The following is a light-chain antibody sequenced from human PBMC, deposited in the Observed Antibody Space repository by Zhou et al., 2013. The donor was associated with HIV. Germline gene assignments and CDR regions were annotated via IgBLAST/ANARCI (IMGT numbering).Light chain of an antibody. Sequence: DIQMTQSPSTLSASVGDRVTITCRASQSISSWLAWYQQKPGKAPKVLIYKASSLETGVPSRFSGSGSGTEFTLTISSLQPGDFAVYYCQQFGSRTFGQGTKVEIK. CDR2: KAS. CDR3: QQFGSRT. V-gene: IGKV1-5*03. CDR1: QSISSW. J-gene: IGKJ1*01.